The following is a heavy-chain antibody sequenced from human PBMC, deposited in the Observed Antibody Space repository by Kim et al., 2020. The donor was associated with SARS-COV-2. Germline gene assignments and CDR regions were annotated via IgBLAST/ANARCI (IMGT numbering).Heavy chain of an antibody. Sequence: GGSLRLSCAASGVTFSDSTMHWVRQASGKGLEWVGRIRSKGNNYATEYAASVKGRFTISRDDSKNTAYLQMNSLKTEDTAVYYCTRRSVYCSGDTCYSYYGMDVWGQGTTVTVSS. J-gene: IGHJ6*02. CDR3: TRRSVYCSGDTCYSYYGMDV. CDR1: GVTFSDST. D-gene: IGHD2-15*01. CDR2: IRSKGNNYAT. V-gene: IGHV3-73*01.